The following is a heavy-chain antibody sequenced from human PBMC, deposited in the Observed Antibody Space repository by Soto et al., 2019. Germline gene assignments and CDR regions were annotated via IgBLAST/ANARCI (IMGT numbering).Heavy chain of an antibody. J-gene: IGHJ4*02. CDR3: AKGGLTDSSSSFDY. CDR2: IKFDGSEK. Sequence: PGGSLRLSCEASGFTFSDYWMSWVRQAPGKGPEWVANIKFDGSEKQYVDSVRGRFTISRDNSRSSLSLQMNSLRAEDTAVYYCAKGGLTDSSSSFDYWGQGTLVTVSS. D-gene: IGHD6-6*01. CDR1: GFTFSDYW. V-gene: IGHV3-7*03.